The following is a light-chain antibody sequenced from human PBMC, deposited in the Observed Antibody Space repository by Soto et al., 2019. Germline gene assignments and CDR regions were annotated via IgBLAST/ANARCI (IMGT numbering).Light chain of an antibody. Sequence: QSALTQPASVSGSPGQSITISCTGTSSDVGSYNLVSWYQQHPGKAHKLMIYEVSKRPSVVSNRFSGSKSGNTASLTISGLQAEDEADYYCCSYAGSSTYVFGTGTKVTVL. CDR1: SSDVGSYNL. J-gene: IGLJ1*01. CDR3: CSYAGSSTYV. V-gene: IGLV2-23*02. CDR2: EVS.